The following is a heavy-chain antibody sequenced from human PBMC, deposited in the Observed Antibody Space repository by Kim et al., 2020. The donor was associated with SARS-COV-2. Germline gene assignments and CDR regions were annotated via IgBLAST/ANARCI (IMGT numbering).Heavy chain of an antibody. J-gene: IGHJ3*02. Sequence: DSVKGRFTISRDNSKNTLYLQMNSLRAEDTAVYYCARDHDYGDYGAFDIWGQGTMVTVSS. CDR3: ARDHDYGDYGAFDI. D-gene: IGHD4-17*01. V-gene: IGHV3-30*01.